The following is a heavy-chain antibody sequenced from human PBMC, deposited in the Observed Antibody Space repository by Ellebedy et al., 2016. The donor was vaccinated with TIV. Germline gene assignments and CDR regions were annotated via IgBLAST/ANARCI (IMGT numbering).Heavy chain of an antibody. CDR3: ARKLLNWNDDHYYYGMDV. D-gene: IGHD1-1*01. J-gene: IGHJ6*02. CDR2: IIPIFGTA. V-gene: IGHV1-69*13. Sequence: SVEVSCXASGGTFSSYAISWVRQAPGQGLEWMGGIIPIFGTANYAQKFQGRVTITADESTSTAYMELSSLRSEDTAVYYCARKLLNWNDDHYYYGMDVWGQGTTVTVSS. CDR1: GGTFSSYA.